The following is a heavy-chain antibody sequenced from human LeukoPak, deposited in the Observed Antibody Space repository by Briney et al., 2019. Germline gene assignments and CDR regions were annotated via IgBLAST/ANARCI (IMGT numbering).Heavy chain of an antibody. D-gene: IGHD1-7*01. Sequence: SETLSLTCAVYGGSFSGCYWSWIRQPPGKGLEWIGEINHSGSTNHNPSLKSRVTISVDTSKNQFSLKLSSVTAADTAVYYCARGNYSHTPNFDYWGQGTLVTVSS. V-gene: IGHV4-34*01. J-gene: IGHJ4*02. CDR1: GGSFSGCY. CDR3: ARGNYSHTPNFDY. CDR2: INHSGST.